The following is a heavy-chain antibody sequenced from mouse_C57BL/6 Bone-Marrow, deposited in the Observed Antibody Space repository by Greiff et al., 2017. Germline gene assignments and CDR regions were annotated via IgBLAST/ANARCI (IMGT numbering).Heavy chain of an antibody. CDR3: TTPALGNAMDY. D-gene: IGHD4-1*01. CDR1: GFNIKDDY. Sequence: EVQLQQSGAELVRSGASVKLSCTASGFNIKDDYMHWVKQRPEQGLEWIGWIDPENGDTEYASKFQGKATITADTSSNTAYLQLSSLTSEDTAVSDCTTPALGNAMDYWGEGTSGTGSS. V-gene: IGHV14-4*01. J-gene: IGHJ4*01. CDR2: IDPENGDT.